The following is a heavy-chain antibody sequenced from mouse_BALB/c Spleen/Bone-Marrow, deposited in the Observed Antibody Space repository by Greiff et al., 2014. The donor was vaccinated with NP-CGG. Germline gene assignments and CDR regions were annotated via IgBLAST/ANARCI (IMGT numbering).Heavy chain of an antibody. D-gene: IGHD3-2*02. CDR1: GYTFPSYD. CDR3: AREGGNGGYCFDY. V-gene: IGHV1S56*01. J-gene: IGHJ2*01. Sequence: QVQLQQSGAELVKPGGSVELSCKASGYTFPSYDIKWGRQRPEKGLWGVGWIFPGDGSTKYNEKFKGKATLTTDKSSSTAYMQLSRLTSEDSAVYFCAREGGNGGYCFDYWGQGTTLTVSS. CDR2: IFPGDGST.